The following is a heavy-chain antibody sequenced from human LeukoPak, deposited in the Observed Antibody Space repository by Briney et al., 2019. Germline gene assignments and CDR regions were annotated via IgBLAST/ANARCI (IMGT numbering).Heavy chain of an antibody. Sequence: SETLSLTCSVSGGSISSYYWSWIRQPAGKGLEWIGRIYTSGSTNYNPSLKSRVTMSVDTSKNQFSLKLSSVTAADTAVYYCAREEHIVVVTAMAGYWYFDLWGRGTLVTVS. CDR3: AREEHIVVVTAMAGYWYFDL. D-gene: IGHD2-21*02. CDR1: GGSISSYY. J-gene: IGHJ2*01. CDR2: IYTSGST. V-gene: IGHV4-4*07.